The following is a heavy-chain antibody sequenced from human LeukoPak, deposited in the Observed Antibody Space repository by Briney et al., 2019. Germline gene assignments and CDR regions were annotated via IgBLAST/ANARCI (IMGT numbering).Heavy chain of an antibody. CDR3: TTAVGGTEDFDY. CDR1: GFTFRNAW. D-gene: IGHD1-26*01. Sequence: GGSLRLSCAASGFTFRNAWMSWVRQAPGKGLEWVGRIKKKTEGGTTGYAAPVKGRFTISRDDSKNTLYLQMNSLKTEDTAVYYCTTAVGGTEDFDYWGQGTLVTVSS. CDR2: IKKKTEGGTT. J-gene: IGHJ4*02. V-gene: IGHV3-15*01.